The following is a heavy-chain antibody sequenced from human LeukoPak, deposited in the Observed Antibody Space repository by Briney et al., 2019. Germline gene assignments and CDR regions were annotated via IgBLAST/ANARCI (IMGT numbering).Heavy chain of an antibody. J-gene: IGHJ4*02. D-gene: IGHD3-16*02. CDR2: ISSSGNTK. Sequence: GGSLRLSCAASGFTFSDFYMSWIRQAPGKGLEWVSYISSSGNTKYYADSVKGRFTMSRDNAKNSLYLQMNSLRAEDTAVYYCASGGVIVTYFDYWGQGTLVTVSS. CDR3: ASGGVIVTYFDY. CDR1: GFTFSDFY. V-gene: IGHV3-11*04.